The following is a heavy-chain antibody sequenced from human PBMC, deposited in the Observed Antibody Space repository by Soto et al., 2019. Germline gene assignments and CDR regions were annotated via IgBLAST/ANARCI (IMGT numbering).Heavy chain of an antibody. Sequence: EVQLVESGGGLIQPGGSLRLSCAASGFTVSSTYMSWVRQAPGKGLEWVSVIYSGGSTYYADSVKGRFTISRANSKNTLYLQMNSLRAEDTAVYYCARSGDSYGPFDYWCQGTLVTVSS. CDR1: GFTVSSTY. CDR3: ARSGDSYGPFDY. CDR2: IYSGGST. V-gene: IGHV3-53*01. J-gene: IGHJ4*02. D-gene: IGHD5-18*01.